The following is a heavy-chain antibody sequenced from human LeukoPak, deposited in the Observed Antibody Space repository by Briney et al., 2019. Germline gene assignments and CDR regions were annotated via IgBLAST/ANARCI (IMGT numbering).Heavy chain of an antibody. V-gene: IGHV1-46*01. CDR2: IDPSGGGT. Sequence: ASVKVPCKASGYTFTTYYMHWVRQAPGQGLEWMGIIDPSGGGTNYAQKFQGRVTMTRDTSTSTVYMELSSLRSEDMAVYYCASLGSGSSRIIDFDYWGQGTLVTVSS. J-gene: IGHJ4*02. D-gene: IGHD3-10*01. CDR1: GYTFTTYY. CDR3: ASLGSGSSRIIDFDY.